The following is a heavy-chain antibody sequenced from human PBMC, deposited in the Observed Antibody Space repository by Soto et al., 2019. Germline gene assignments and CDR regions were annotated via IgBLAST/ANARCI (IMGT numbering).Heavy chain of an antibody. CDR1: GYTFTMYG. V-gene: IGHV1-18*04. D-gene: IGHD6-6*01. J-gene: IGHJ5*02. CDR2: ISGYKGDT. CDR3: ARVDSSSSSNWFDP. Sequence: ASVKVSFKASGYTFTMYGISWVRLAPGQGLEWMGWISGYKGDTHYSQKPQGRVTMTTDTSTRTAYMELRSLRSDDTAVYYCARVDSSSSSNWFDPWGQGTQVTVSS.